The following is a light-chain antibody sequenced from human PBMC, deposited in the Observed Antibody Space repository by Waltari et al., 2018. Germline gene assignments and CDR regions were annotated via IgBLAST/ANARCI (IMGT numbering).Light chain of an antibody. J-gene: IGKJ1*01. Sequence: DVVLTQSPLSLPVTLGQPASISCKSSQSLAHSDGYTYLNWFHQRPGQSPRRLFYKVSKRDFGVPDRFSGRGSGTDFTLKITRVEAEDVGSYYCMDGGHWPPGTFGQGTKVEIK. V-gene: IGKV2-30*02. CDR3: MDGGHWPPGT. CDR2: KVS. CDR1: QSLAHSDGYTY.